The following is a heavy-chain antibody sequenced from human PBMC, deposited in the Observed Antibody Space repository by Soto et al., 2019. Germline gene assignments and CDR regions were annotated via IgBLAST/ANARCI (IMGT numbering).Heavy chain of an antibody. CDR1: GGTFSSYA. CDR3: ARDCGGDCLNHVADAFDI. J-gene: IGHJ3*02. Sequence: GASVKVSCKASGGTFSSYAISWVRQAPGQGLEWMGGIIPIFGTANYAQKFQGRVTITADESTSTAYMELSSLRSEDTAVYYCARDCGGDCLNHVADAFDIWGHGTIVTVSS. CDR2: IIPIFGTA. V-gene: IGHV1-69*13. D-gene: IGHD2-21*02.